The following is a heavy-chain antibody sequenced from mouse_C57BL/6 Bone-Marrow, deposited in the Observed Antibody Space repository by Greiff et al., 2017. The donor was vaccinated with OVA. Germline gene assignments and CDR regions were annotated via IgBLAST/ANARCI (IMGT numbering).Heavy chain of an antibody. CDR2: IDPETGGT. CDR3: TRRGYYSPWYFDV. J-gene: IGHJ1*03. CDR1: GYTFTDYE. D-gene: IGHD2-3*01. Sequence: VQGVESGAELVRPGASVTLSCKASGYTFTDYEMHWVKQTPVHGLEWIGAIDPETGGTAYNQKFKGKAILTADKSSSTAYMELRSLTSEDSAVYYCTRRGYYSPWYFDVWGTGTTVTVSS. V-gene: IGHV1-15*01.